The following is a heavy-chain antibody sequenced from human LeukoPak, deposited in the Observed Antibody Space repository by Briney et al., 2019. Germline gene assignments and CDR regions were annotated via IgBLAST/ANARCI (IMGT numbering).Heavy chain of an antibody. J-gene: IGHJ4*02. CDR3: AKDPHHGDYYGSSGYSIDY. V-gene: IGHV3-23*01. D-gene: IGHD3-22*01. CDR1: GFTFSSYA. Sequence: GGSLRLSCAASGFTFSSYAMSWVRQAPGKGLEWVSAISGSGGSTYYADSVKGRFTISRDNSKNTLYLQMNSLRAEDTAVYYCAKDPHHGDYYGSSGYSIDYWGQGTLVTVSS. CDR2: ISGSGGST.